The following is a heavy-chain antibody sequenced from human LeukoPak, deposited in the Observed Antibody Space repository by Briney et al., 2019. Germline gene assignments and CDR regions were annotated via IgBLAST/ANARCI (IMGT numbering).Heavy chain of an antibody. D-gene: IGHD3-22*01. J-gene: IGHJ5*02. Sequence: GGSLRLSCAASGFTFSSYAMSWVRRAPGKGLEWVSAISGSGGSTYYADSVKGRFTISRDNSKNTLYLQMNSLRAEDTAVYYCANYYYDSSGYLSVPFDPWGQGTLVTVSS. CDR3: ANYYYDSSGYLSVPFDP. V-gene: IGHV3-23*01. CDR1: GFTFSSYA. CDR2: ISGSGGST.